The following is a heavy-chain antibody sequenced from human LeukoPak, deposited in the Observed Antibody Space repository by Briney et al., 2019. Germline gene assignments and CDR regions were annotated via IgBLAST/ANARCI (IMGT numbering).Heavy chain of an antibody. CDR1: GYTLTELS. CDR3: ATESLLWLGRGAFDI. CDR2: FDPEDGEK. D-gene: IGHD3-10*01. V-gene: IGHV1-24*01. Sequence: ASVKVSCKVSGYTLTELSMHWVRQAPGKGLEWMGGFDPEDGEKIYAQKFQGRVTMTEDTSTDTAYMELSSLRSEDTDVYYCATESLLWLGRGAFDIWGQGTMVTVSS. J-gene: IGHJ3*02.